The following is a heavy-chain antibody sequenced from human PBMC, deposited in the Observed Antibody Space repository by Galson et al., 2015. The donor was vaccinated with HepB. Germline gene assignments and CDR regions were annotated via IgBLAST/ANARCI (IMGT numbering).Heavy chain of an antibody. D-gene: IGHD6-19*01. CDR3: AKDPYLYSALAGTMAGFDY. CDR2: ISYDGANK. Sequence: SLRLSCAASGFTFSTYGMHWVRQVPGKGLEWVAVISYDGANKYYADFVKGRFTISRDNSKNTLYLQMNSLRAEDTALYYCAKDPYLYSALAGTMAGFDYWGQGTLVTVSS. J-gene: IGHJ4*02. CDR1: GFTFSTYG. V-gene: IGHV3-30*18.